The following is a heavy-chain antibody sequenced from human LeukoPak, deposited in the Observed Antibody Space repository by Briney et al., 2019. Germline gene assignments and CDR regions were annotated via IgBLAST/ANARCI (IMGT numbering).Heavy chain of an antibody. CDR3: ASSGSYRFDY. V-gene: IGHV3-48*02. CDR2: ITASGTAM. D-gene: IGHD1-26*01. Sequence: GGSLRLSCAASGFTFSSYSINWVRQAPGKGLEWVSHITASGTAMFYADSVKGRFTISRDNAKNSLYLQMNSLRDEDTAVYYCASSGSYRFDYWGQGTLVTVSS. J-gene: IGHJ4*02. CDR1: GFTFSSYS.